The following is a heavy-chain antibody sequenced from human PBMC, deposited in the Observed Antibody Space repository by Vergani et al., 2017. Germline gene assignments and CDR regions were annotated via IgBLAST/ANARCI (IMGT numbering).Heavy chain of an antibody. J-gene: IGHJ4*02. CDR2: ISTTSDTI. Sequence: DVQLVESGGDLVQPGGSLRLSCAASGFTFSSYSMNWVRQAPGKGMEWISYISTTSDTIYYADSVRGRFTISRDNAKNSLYLEMNSLRVEDTAVYFCAGSLVAGKVGYWGQGTRVAVSS. D-gene: IGHD6-19*01. V-gene: IGHV3-48*01. CDR3: AGSLVAGKVGY. CDR1: GFTFSSYS.